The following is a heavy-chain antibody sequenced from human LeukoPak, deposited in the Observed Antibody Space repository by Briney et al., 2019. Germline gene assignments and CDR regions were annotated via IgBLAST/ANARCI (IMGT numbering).Heavy chain of an antibody. V-gene: IGHV3-23*01. CDR1: GFTFSSYA. CDR2: ISGSGGST. Sequence: GGSLRLSCAASGFTFSSYAMSWVRQAPGKGLEWVSAISGSGGSTYYADSEKGRFTISRDNSKNTLYLQMNSLRAEDTAVYYCAKPPRYCTNGVCYNPYYFDYWGQGTLVTVSS. CDR3: AKPPRYCTNGVCYNPYYFDY. J-gene: IGHJ4*02. D-gene: IGHD2-8*01.